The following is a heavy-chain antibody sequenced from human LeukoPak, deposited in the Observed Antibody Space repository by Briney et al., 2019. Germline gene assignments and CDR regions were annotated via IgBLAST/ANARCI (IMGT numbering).Heavy chain of an antibody. D-gene: IGHD1-26*01. CDR3: ARGGSYYNEAFDI. J-gene: IGHJ3*02. Sequence: PGGSLRLSCAASGFTFSSYSMNWVRQAPGKGLEWVSYISSSSTTTYYADSVKGRFTISRDNAKNSLYLQMNSLRAEDKAVYYCARGGSYYNEAFDIWGQGTMVTVSS. CDR1: GFTFSSYS. CDR2: ISSSSTTT. V-gene: IGHV3-48*01.